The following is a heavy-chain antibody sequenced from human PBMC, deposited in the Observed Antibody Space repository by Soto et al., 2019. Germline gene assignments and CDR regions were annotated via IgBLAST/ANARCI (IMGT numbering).Heavy chain of an antibody. CDR3: EKGGIAVAGYRHCFDY. CDR2: ISGSGENT. V-gene: IGHV3-23*01. Sequence: EVQLLESAGGLVQPGGSLRLSCAASGFTFSSYAMSWVRQAPGKRLYWVSVISGSGENTYYADSVKGQFTISRDHSKNRLYLQMNSLRAEDTAVYDCEKGGIAVAGYRHCFDYWGQGTLVTVSS. CDR1: GFTFSSYA. J-gene: IGHJ4*02. D-gene: IGHD6-19*01.